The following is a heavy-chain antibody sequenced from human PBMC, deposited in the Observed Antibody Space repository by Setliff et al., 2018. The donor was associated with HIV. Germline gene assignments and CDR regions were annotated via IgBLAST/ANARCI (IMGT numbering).Heavy chain of an antibody. CDR1: GFTFSTFW. D-gene: IGHD2-8*02. Sequence: GGSLRLSCVVSGFTFSTFWMSWVRQAPGKGLEWVANIKPEVKDTYYVDSVKGRFFISRDNAKNSVYLQMNSLRAEDTAVYHCVRTGGSPDEGGYMDVWGTGTTVTVSS. CDR2: IKPEVKDT. CDR3: VRTGGSPDEGGYMDV. V-gene: IGHV3-7*03. J-gene: IGHJ6*04.